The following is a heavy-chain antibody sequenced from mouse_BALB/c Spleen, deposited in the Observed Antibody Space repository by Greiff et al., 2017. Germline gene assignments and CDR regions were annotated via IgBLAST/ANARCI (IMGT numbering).Heavy chain of an antibody. V-gene: IGHV1-5*01. D-gene: IGHD2-4*01. J-gene: IGHJ3*01. CDR1: GYTFTSYW. CDR3: TKYDSAFAY. CDR2: IFPGNSDT. Sequence: VQLQQSGTVLARPGASVKMSCKASGYTFTSYWMHWVKQGPGQGLEWIGAIFPGNSDTSYKQKFKGKAKLTAVTSTSTAYMELSSLTNEDSAVYYCTKYDSAFAYWGQGTLVTVSA.